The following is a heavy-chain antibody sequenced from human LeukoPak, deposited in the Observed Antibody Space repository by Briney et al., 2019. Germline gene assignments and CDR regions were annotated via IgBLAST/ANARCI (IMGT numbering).Heavy chain of an antibody. D-gene: IGHD3-10*01. J-gene: IGHJ5*02. CDR3: ARRITMVRGVPIHWFDP. V-gene: IGHV1-24*01. CDR2: FDPEDGET. CDR1: GYTLTELS. Sequence: ASVKVSCKVSGYTLTELSMHWVRQAPGKGLEWMGGFDPEDGETIYAQKLQGRVTMTTDTSTSTAYMELRSLRSDDTAVYYCARRITMVRGVPIHWFDPWGQGTLVTVSS.